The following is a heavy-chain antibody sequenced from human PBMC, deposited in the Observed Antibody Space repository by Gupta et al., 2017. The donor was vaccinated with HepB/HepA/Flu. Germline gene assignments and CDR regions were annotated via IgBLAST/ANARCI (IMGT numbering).Heavy chain of an antibody. V-gene: IGHV5-51*01. D-gene: IGHD6-13*01. J-gene: IGHJ6*03. CDR2: IYPGDSDT. CDR1: GYNFITYW. Sequence: EEQLVQSGTEVKKPGESLKISCKASGYNFITYWIAWVRQMPGKGLECMGIIYPGDSDTRYSPSFQGQVTISVDKSISTAYLQWRTLKASDSAIYYCARLGASGVIQVFWGSGHMDVWGKGTTVTVS. CDR3: ARLGASGVIQVFWGSGHMDV.